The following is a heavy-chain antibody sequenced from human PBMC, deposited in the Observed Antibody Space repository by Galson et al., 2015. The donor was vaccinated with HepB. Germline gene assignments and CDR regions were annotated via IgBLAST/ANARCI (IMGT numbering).Heavy chain of an antibody. CDR2: IYHSGST. CDR3: ARSVVVTAPHFDY. Sequence: LSLTCAVSGGSISSSNWWSWVRQPPGKGLEWIGEIYHSGSTNYNPSLKSRVTISVDKSKNQFSLKLSSVTAADTAVYYCARSVVVTAPHFDYWGQGTLVTVSS. J-gene: IGHJ4*02. D-gene: IGHD2-21*02. CDR1: GGSISSSNW. V-gene: IGHV4-4*02.